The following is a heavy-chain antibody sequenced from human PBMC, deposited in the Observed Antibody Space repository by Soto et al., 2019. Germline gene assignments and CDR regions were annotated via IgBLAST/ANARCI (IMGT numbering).Heavy chain of an antibody. J-gene: IGHJ6*02. CDR1: GDSVSSNLAS. CDR3: ARAIADTASATDYYYYYGMDV. D-gene: IGHD5-18*01. CDR2: TYYRSKWYN. V-gene: IGHV6-1*01. Sequence: SQTLSLTCVISGDSVSSNLASWSWIRQSPSRGLEWLGRTYYRSKWYNDYAVSVKSRITINPDTSKNQFSLQLNSVTPEDTAVYYCARAIADTASATDYYYYYGMDVWGQGTSVTVAS.